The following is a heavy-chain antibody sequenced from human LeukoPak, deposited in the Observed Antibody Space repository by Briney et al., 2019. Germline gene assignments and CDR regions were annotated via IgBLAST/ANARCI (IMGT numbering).Heavy chain of an antibody. Sequence: PGASEKVSCKASGYTFTSYGISWVRQAPGQGLEWMGWISAYNGNTNYAQKLQGRVTMTTDTSTSTAYMELRSLRSDDTAVYYCARDLSPMVRGVIITWGQGTLVTVSS. J-gene: IGHJ4*02. CDR2: ISAYNGNT. CDR3: ARDLSPMVRGVIIT. D-gene: IGHD3-10*01. V-gene: IGHV1-18*01. CDR1: GYTFTSYG.